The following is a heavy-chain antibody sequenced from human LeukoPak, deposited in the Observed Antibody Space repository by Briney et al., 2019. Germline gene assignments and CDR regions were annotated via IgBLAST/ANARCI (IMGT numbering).Heavy chain of an antibody. D-gene: IGHD2-8*02. CDR2: IYYSGST. V-gene: IGHV4-59*01. CDR1: GGSISSYY. Sequence: PSETLSLTCTVSGGSISSYYWSWIRQPPGKGLEWIGYIYYSGSTNYNPSLKSRVTISVDTSKNQFSLKLSSVTAADTAVYYCARDRAGGYYYYMDVWGKGTTVTISS. J-gene: IGHJ6*03. CDR3: ARDRAGGYYYYMDV.